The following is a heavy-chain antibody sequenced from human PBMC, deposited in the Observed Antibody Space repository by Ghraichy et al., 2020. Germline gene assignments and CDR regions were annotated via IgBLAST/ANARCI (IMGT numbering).Heavy chain of an antibody. CDR3: ARYIAVAWRDAFDI. V-gene: IGHV4-34*01. Sequence: SETLSLTCAVYGGSFSGYYWSWIRQPPGKGLEWIGEINHSGSTNYNPSLKSRVTISVDTSKNQFSLKLSSVTAADTAVYYCARYIAVAWRDAFDIWGQGTMVTVSS. CDR1: GGSFSGYY. D-gene: IGHD6-19*01. CDR2: INHSGST. J-gene: IGHJ3*02.